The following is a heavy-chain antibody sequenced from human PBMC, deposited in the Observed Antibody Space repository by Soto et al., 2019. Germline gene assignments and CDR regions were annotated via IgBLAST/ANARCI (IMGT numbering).Heavy chain of an antibody. CDR2: ISSSSSYI. D-gene: IGHD3-3*01. J-gene: IGHJ6*03. V-gene: IGHV3-21*01. CDR3: AREQAYDLRSGSQVRYMDV. CDR1: GFTFSSYS. Sequence: PGGSLRLSCAASGFTFSSYSMNWVRQAPGKGLEWVSSISSSSSYIYYADSVKGRFTISRDNAKNSLYLQMNSLRAEDTAVYYCAREQAYDLRSGSQVRYMDVWGKGTTVTVSS.